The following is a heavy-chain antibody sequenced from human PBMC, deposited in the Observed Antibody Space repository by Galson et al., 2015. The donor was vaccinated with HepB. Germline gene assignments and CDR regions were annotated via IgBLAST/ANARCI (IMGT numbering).Heavy chain of an antibody. CDR2: ISYDGSNK. Sequence: SLRLSCAASGFTFSSYGMHWVRQAPGKGLEWVAVISYDGSNKYYADSVKGRFTISRDNSKNTLYLQMNSLRAEDTAVYYCAKDFIAVAGPFDYWGQGTLVTVSS. J-gene: IGHJ4*02. D-gene: IGHD6-19*01. CDR3: AKDFIAVAGPFDY. V-gene: IGHV3-30*18. CDR1: GFTFSSYG.